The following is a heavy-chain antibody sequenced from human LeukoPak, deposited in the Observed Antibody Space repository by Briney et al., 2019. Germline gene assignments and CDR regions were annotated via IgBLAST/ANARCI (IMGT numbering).Heavy chain of an antibody. J-gene: IGHJ3*02. CDR3: ARSRVQLWFAAFDI. V-gene: IGHV3-7*01. Sequence: GGSLRLSCAASGFTFSSYWMSWVRQAPGKGLEWVANIRQDGSEKYYVDSVKGRFTISRDNAKNSLYLQMNSLRAEDTAVYYYARSRVQLWFAAFDIWGQGTMVTVSS. CDR2: IRQDGSEK. D-gene: IGHD5-18*01. CDR1: GFTFSSYW.